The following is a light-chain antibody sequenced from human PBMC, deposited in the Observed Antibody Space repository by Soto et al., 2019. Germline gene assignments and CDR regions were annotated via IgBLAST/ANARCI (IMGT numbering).Light chain of an antibody. CDR3: QQYDDLPLT. CDR1: QDVINY. Sequence: DITLTQSPSSLSASVGDRVSITCQASQDVINYLNWYQQKPGKAPKLLISDASNLVTGVPSRFTGSGSGTHFTLTITNLQPEDFATYFCQQYDDLPLTFGGGTHVE. CDR2: DAS. V-gene: IGKV1-33*01. J-gene: IGKJ4*01.